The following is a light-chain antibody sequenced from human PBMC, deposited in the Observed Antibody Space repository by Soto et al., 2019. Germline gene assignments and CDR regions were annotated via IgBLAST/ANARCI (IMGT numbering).Light chain of an antibody. V-gene: IGKV3-15*01. CDR1: QSVYSD. J-gene: IGKJ4*01. CDR3: QRYNNWLI. CDR2: GAS. Sequence: RSLAQCRGKVCMSRGERDTLSIRANQSVYSDLVWYQQKPGQAPRLLIYGASTRATGIPARFSGRGSGTEFALRFRRLHSEDSAVYYCQRYNNWLIFRVGTKVDIK.